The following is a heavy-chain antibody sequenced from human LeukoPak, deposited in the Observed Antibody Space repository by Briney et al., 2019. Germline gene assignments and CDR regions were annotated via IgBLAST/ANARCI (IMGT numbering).Heavy chain of an antibody. CDR2: IKTDGSTT. J-gene: IGHJ3*02. CDR1: GFTFSSYW. CDR3: ARGGSPPEALGDTFDI. D-gene: IGHD1-26*01. Sequence: GGSLRLSCAASGFTFSSYWMHWVRQAPGKGQVWVSRIKTDGSTTNYADSVKGRFTISRDNAKNTMYLQMNSLRAEDTAVYYCARGGSPPEALGDTFDIWGQGTMVTVSS. V-gene: IGHV3-74*01.